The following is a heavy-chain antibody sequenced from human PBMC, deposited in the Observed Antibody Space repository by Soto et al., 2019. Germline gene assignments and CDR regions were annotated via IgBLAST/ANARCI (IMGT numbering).Heavy chain of an antibody. Sequence: GGSLRLSCAASGFTFSSYSMNWVRQAPGKGLEWVSYISSSSSTIYYADSVKGRFTISRDNAKNSLYLQMNSLRDEDTALYYFARYKAREDPVVTIFGVVIIGAFDYWGQGTLVTVSS. D-gene: IGHD3-3*01. V-gene: IGHV3-48*02. J-gene: IGHJ4*02. CDR1: GFTFSSYS. CDR2: ISSSSSTI. CDR3: ARYKAREDPVVTIFGVVIIGAFDY.